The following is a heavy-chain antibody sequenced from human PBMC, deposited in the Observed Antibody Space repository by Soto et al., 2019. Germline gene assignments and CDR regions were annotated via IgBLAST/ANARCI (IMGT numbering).Heavy chain of an antibody. V-gene: IGHV3-7*03. J-gene: IGHJ3*02. Sequence: EVQLVESGGGLVQPGGSLRLSCTASGFTFDYYWMSWVRQAPGKGLEWVANINPNGGDKNYVDSVKGRFSISRDNAEKSHHLHMNSRRGDDTAVYYCAKYGAGSYGAYAFDIWGQGTMVTVSS. D-gene: IGHD3-10*01. CDR2: INPNGGDK. CDR1: GFTFDYYW. CDR3: AKYGAGSYGAYAFDI.